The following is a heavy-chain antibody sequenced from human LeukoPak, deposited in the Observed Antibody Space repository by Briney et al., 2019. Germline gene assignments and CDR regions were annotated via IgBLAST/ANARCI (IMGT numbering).Heavy chain of an antibody. CDR2: IRYDGSNK. CDR1: GFTFSSYG. V-gene: IGHV3-30*02. CDR3: AKDGSYDSGGYFDYYYYYMDV. J-gene: IGHJ6*03. Sequence: GGSLRLSCAASGFTFSSYGMHWVRQAPGKGLEWVAFIRYDGSNKYYADSVKGRFTISRDNSKNTLYLQMNSLRAEDTAVYYCAKDGSYDSGGYFDYYYYYMDVWGKGTTVTVSS. D-gene: IGHD3-22*01.